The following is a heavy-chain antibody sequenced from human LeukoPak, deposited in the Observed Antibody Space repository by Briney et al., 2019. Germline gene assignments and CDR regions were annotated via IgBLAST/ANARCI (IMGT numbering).Heavy chain of an antibody. V-gene: IGHV5-51*01. CDR1: GYSFTSYW. CDR2: IYSGDSDT. CDR3: ARLIAAGGTNYYYYMDV. J-gene: IGHJ6*03. D-gene: IGHD6-13*01. Sequence: GESLKISCKGSGYSFTSYWIGWVRQMPGKGLELRGIIYSGDSDTRYSPSFQRQVTISDDKSISTDYLQWSSLKASDTAMYYCARLIAAGGTNYYYYMDVWGKGTTVTISS.